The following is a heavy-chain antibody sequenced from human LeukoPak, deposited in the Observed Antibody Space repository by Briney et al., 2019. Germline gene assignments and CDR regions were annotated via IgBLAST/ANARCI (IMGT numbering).Heavy chain of an antibody. CDR3: ARLTAVGAFDI. Sequence: SETLSLTRTVSGGSISSYYLNWIRQPPGKGLEWIGYIYNSGSTNYNPSLKTRVTMSVDTSKSQFSLKLSSMTAADTAIYYCARLTAVGAFDIWGQGTMVNVSP. CDR2: IYNSGST. J-gene: IGHJ3*02. V-gene: IGHV4-59*01. D-gene: IGHD2-2*01. CDR1: GGSISSYY.